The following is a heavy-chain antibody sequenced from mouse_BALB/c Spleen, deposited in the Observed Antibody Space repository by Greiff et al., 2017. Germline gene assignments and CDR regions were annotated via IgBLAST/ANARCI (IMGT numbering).Heavy chain of an antibody. CDR2: IDPANGNT. CDR1: GFNIKDTY. Sequence: VQLQQSGAELVKPGASVKLSCTASGFNIKDTYMHWVKQRPEQGLEWIGRIDPANGNTKYDPKFQGKATITADTSSNTAYLQLSSLTSEDTAVYYCARSRYYGSSFWYFDVWGPGTTVTVSS. D-gene: IGHD1-1*01. V-gene: IGHV14-3*02. J-gene: IGHJ1*01. CDR3: ARSRYYGSSFWYFDV.